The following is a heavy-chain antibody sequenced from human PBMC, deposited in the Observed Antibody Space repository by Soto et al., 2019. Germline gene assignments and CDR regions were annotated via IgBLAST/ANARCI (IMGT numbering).Heavy chain of an antibody. J-gene: IGHJ6*02. CDR3: AREGLVVHGMDV. Sequence: QVQLVESGGGVVQPGRSLRLSCAASGFTFSSYAMHWVRQAPGKGLEWVAVISYDGSNKYYADSVKGRFTISRDNSKNTLYLQMNSLRAEDTAVYYCAREGLVVHGMDVWSQGTTVTVS. V-gene: IGHV3-30-3*01. D-gene: IGHD6-19*01. CDR2: ISYDGSNK. CDR1: GFTFSSYA.